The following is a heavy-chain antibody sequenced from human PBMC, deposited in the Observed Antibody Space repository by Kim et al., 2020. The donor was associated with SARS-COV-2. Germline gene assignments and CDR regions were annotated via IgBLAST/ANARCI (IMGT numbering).Heavy chain of an antibody. D-gene: IGHD2-2*01. CDR1: GFTFDDYA. J-gene: IGHJ6*01. CDR3: AKDLGYCSSTSCPANYY. V-gene: IGHV3-9*01. CDR2: ISWNSGSI. Sequence: GGSLRLSCAASGFTFDDYAMHWVRQAPGKGLEWVSGISWNSGSIGYADSVKGRFTISRDNAKNSLYLQMNSLRAEDTALYYCAKDLGYCSSTSCPANYY.